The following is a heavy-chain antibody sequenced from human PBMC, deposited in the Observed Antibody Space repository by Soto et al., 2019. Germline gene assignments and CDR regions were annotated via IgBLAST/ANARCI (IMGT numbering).Heavy chain of an antibody. CDR3: ARGPRKFTGYDYPRFDF. D-gene: IGHD5-12*01. CDR2: ISFTGIT. Sequence: SETLSLTCTVSGDSISSDDYYWTWIRRPPGTGLEWMGYISFTGITYYNPSLKSRLTISVDTSENQFSLRLTSVTAADTAVYYCARGPRKFTGYDYPRFDFWGRGVMVTVSS. CDR1: GDSISSDDYY. J-gene: IGHJ4*02. V-gene: IGHV4-30-4*01.